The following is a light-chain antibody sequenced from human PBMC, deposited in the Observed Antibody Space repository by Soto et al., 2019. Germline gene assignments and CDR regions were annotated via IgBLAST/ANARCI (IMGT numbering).Light chain of an antibody. Sequence: DIQLTQSPSFLSASVGDRVTITCRASQGISSYLAWYQQKPGKAPKLLIYAASTLQSGVPSRFSGSGSGTEFTLTISSLQPEDFATYCCQQLNSYPRTFGQGTKLDIK. V-gene: IGKV1-9*01. J-gene: IGKJ2*01. CDR2: AAS. CDR1: QGISSY. CDR3: QQLNSYPRT.